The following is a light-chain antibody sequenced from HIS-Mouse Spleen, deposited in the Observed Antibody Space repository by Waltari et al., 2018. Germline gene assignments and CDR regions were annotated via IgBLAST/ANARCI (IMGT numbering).Light chain of an antibody. V-gene: IGLV2-23*01. CDR1: SSDVGSYNL. CDR2: EGS. Sequence: QSALTQPASVSGSPGQSITISCTGTSSDVGSYNLVSWYQQHPGKAPKLMIDEGSKRTSGVSNRFSGSKSGNTASLTISGLQAEDEADYYCCSYAGSSTSVVFGGGTKLTVL. J-gene: IGLJ2*01. CDR3: CSYAGSSTSVV.